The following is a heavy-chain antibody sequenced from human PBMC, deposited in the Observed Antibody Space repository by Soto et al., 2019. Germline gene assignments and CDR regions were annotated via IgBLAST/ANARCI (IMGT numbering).Heavy chain of an antibody. J-gene: IGHJ4*02. CDR3: GREYFDSRGTPPGD. CDR1: GYTFTHYY. V-gene: IGHV1-46*01. Sequence: QVQLVHSGAEVKKPGASVKVSCKTSGYTFTHYYMHWVRLAPGQGLEWMGVINPGGGYTTYAQKFQGRVNMTRDTSTSTVYMELSSLKSEDTAVYYCGREYFDSRGTPPGDWGQGTLVTVSS. D-gene: IGHD3-22*01. CDR2: INPGGGYT.